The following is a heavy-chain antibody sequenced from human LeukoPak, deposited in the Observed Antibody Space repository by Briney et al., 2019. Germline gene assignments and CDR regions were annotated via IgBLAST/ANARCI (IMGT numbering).Heavy chain of an antibody. CDR3: ARHITHSGSAFDL. D-gene: IGHD3-10*01. J-gene: IGHJ2*01. CDR1: GGSISSSNYY. CDR2: IYYSGST. V-gene: IGHV4-39*07. Sequence: SETLSLTCTVSGGSISSSNYYWGWIRQPPGKGLEWIGSIYYSGSTYYNPSLTTRAAISVDTSTNQFSLRLSSVTAADTAIYYCARHITHSGSAFDLWGRGTLVTVST.